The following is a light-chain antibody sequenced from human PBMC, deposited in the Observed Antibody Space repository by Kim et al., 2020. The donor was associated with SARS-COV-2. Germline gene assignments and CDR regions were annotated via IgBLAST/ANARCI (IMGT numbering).Light chain of an antibody. J-gene: IGKJ5*01. Sequence: ASVGDRVTITCQASQDISNFLKWYQQKPGKAPKRLSYGASNLETGVPSRFSGSGSGTDYTFTISSLQPEDIATYYCQQYDNLPITFGQGTRLEIK. V-gene: IGKV1-33*01. CDR3: QQYDNLPIT. CDR1: QDISNF. CDR2: GAS.